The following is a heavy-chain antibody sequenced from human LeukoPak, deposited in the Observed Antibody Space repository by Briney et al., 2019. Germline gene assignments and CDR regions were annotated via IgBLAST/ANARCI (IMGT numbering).Heavy chain of an antibody. Sequence: GGSLRLSCAASGFTFSRYWMNWVRQAPGKGLEWVASIKEDGSEKNYVDSVKGRFTISRDNAKNPLYLQMNSLRAEDTAVYYCARGGSSWGDYWGQGTLVTVSS. CDR1: GFTFSRYW. CDR2: IKEDGSEK. V-gene: IGHV3-7*03. J-gene: IGHJ4*02. CDR3: ARGGSSWGDY. D-gene: IGHD6-13*01.